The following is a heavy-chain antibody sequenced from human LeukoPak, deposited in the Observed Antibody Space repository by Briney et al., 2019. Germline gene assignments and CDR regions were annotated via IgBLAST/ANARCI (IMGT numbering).Heavy chain of an antibody. CDR3: AKKTWDSSAWYFFDY. V-gene: IGHV3-48*01. J-gene: IGHJ4*02. Sequence: HPGGSLRLSCAASGFTFSSYSMNWVRQAPGKGLEWVSYISSSSSTIYYADSVKGRFTISRDNAKNPLYLQMNSLRAEDTAVYYCAKKTWDSSAWYFFDYWGQGTLVTVSS. CDR1: GFTFSSYS. D-gene: IGHD3-22*01. CDR2: ISSSSSTI.